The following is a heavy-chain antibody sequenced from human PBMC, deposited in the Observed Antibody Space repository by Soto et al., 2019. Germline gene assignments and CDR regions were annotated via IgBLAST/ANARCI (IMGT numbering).Heavy chain of an antibody. Sequence: ESGGGVVQPGRSLRLSCEASGFTFSNHGMHWVRQAPGKGLEWVAVIASDGRDKKFANSVKGRFTISRDNSRDTLYLQMDSLRPDDTALYYCAKDRAVRAASYYLDYWGQGTLVIVSS. J-gene: IGHJ4*02. CDR1: GFTFSNHG. V-gene: IGHV3-30*18. CDR3: AKDRAVRAASYYLDY. D-gene: IGHD1-26*01. CDR2: IASDGRDK.